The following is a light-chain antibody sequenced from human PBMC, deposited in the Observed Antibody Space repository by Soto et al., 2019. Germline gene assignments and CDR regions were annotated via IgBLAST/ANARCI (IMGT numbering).Light chain of an antibody. J-gene: IGKJ3*01. CDR3: QQYSRFSG. CDR1: QSIDNY. CDR2: DAS. V-gene: IGKV1-5*01. Sequence: DIQMTQSPSTLSASVGDRVTITCRASQSIDNYLAWYQQKPGKAPKLLIYDASSLESVVPSRFSGSGFGTEFTLTISGLQPDDFATYYCQQYSRFSGFGPGTKVDIK.